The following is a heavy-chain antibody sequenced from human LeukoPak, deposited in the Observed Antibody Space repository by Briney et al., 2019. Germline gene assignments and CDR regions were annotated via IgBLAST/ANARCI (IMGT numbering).Heavy chain of an antibody. CDR2: IWYDGSKK. V-gene: IGHV3-33*01. Sequence: GRSLRLSCAASGFTFSTYVMHWVRQAPGKGLEWVAVIWYDGSKKDYTDSVKGRFTISRDNSKNTLYLQMNSLRAEDTAVYYCAREMNYGDYFDYWGQGTLVTVSS. J-gene: IGHJ4*02. CDR3: AREMNYGDYFDY. D-gene: IGHD4-17*01. CDR1: GFTFSTYV.